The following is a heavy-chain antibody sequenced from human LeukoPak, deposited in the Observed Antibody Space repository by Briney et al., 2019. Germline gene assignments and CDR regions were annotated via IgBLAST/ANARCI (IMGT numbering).Heavy chain of an antibody. CDR3: ARGTDYYDSSGSLDY. J-gene: IGHJ4*02. CDR1: GFTSSSYW. CDR2: IKQDGSEK. D-gene: IGHD3-22*01. Sequence: GGSLRLSCAASGFTSSSYWMSWVRQAPGKGLEWVANIKQDGSEKYYVDSVKGRFTISRDNAKNSLYLQMNSLRAEDTAVYYCARGTDYYDSSGSLDYWGQGTLVTVSS. V-gene: IGHV3-7*01.